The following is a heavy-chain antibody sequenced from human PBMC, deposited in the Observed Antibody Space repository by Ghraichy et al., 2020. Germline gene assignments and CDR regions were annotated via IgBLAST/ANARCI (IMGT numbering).Heavy chain of an antibody. Sequence: SETLSLTCTVSGGSISNSYWRWIRQPPGKGLEWIGYIISESTTYTASLKSRVTISADTSKKQVSLRLNSLTTADTAVYYCARSPGCRGGACYSFDLWGQGTLVTASS. V-gene: IGHV4-59*01. CDR3: ARSPGCRGGACYSFDL. CDR1: GGSISNSY. CDR2: IISEST. J-gene: IGHJ4*02. D-gene: IGHD2-21*02.